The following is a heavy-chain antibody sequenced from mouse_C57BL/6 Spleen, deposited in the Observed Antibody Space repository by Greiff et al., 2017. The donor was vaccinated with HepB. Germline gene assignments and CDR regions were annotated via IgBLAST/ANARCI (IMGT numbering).Heavy chain of an antibody. CDR1: GFNIKDYY. Sequence: DVQLQESGAELVKPGASVKLSCTASGFNIKDYYMHWVKQRTEQGLEWIGRIDPEDGETKYAPKFQGKATITADTSSNTAYLQLSSLTSEDTAVYYCARLRITTVVEGYFDYWGQGTTLTVSS. CDR3: ARLRITTVVEGYFDY. V-gene: IGHV14-2*01. D-gene: IGHD1-1*01. CDR2: IDPEDGET. J-gene: IGHJ2*01.